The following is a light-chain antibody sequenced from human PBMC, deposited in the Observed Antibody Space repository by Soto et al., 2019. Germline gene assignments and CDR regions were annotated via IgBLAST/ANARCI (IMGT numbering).Light chain of an antibody. V-gene: IGLV2-23*01. CDR3: CSYAGSYV. Sequence: QSARTQPASVSVSPGQSITISCTGTSSDVGSYNLVSWYQQHPGKAPKLMIYEGSKRPSGVSNRFSGSKSGNTASLTISGLQAEDEADYYCCSYAGSYVFGTGTKVTGL. J-gene: IGLJ1*01. CDR2: EGS. CDR1: SSDVGSYNL.